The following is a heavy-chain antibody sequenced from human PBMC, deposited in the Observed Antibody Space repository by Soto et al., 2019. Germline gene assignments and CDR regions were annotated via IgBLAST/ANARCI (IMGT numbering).Heavy chain of an antibody. CDR1: GYTFSSYD. CDR2: MNPNSANT. CDR3: ARERSSGAFDI. Sequence: QVQLVQSGAEVKMPGGSVKVSCKTPGYTFSSYDINWVRQATGQGLEWMGWMNPNSANTAYAQKFQGRVTMTRNTSIITAYMELSSLRSEDTAVYYCARERSSGAFDIWGQGTMVTVSS. D-gene: IGHD1-26*01. V-gene: IGHV1-8*01. J-gene: IGHJ3*02.